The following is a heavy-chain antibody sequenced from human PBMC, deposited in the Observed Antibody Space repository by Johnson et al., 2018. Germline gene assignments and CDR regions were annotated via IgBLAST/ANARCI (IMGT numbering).Heavy chain of an antibody. Sequence: VQLVESGGSVVRPGGSLRLSCVVSGFSFDDYGMTWVRQAPGKGLEWVSDINWNGDSTNYADSVKGRFTISRDNAKNSLYLQMNRLRAEDTALNYCARDRSYDVSGTYFNGMDVWGQGTTVTVSS. J-gene: IGHJ6*02. V-gene: IGHV3-20*04. CDR1: GFSFDDYG. CDR3: ARDRSYDVSGTYFNGMDV. CDR2: INWNGDST. D-gene: IGHD3-10*01.